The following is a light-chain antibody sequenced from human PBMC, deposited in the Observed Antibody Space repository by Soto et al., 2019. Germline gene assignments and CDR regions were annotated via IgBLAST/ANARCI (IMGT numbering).Light chain of an antibody. J-gene: IGKJ1*01. CDR1: QTVSSN. CDR3: QQRSNWPWT. Sequence: EIVVTQSPATLSVSPGERATLSCRASQTVSSNLAWYQQKPGQAPRLLIYGASTRATGVPARFSGSGSGTEFTLTISNLQSEDFAVYHCQQRSNWPWTFGQGTKVDIK. V-gene: IGKV3-15*01. CDR2: GAS.